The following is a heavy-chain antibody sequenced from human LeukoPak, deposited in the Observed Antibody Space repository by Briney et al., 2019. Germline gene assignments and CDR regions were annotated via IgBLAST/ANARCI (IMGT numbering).Heavy chain of an antibody. V-gene: IGHV4-34*01. D-gene: IGHD5-12*01. CDR2: INHSGST. CDR3: ARDRWLRRCGEQWRRNWFDP. Sequence: SETLSLTCAVYGGSFSGYYWSWIRQPPGKGLEWIGEINHSGSTNYNPSLKSRVTISVDTSKNQFSLKLSSVTAADTAVYYCARDRWLRRCGEQWRRNWFDPWGQGTLVTVSS. J-gene: IGHJ5*02. CDR1: GGSFSGYY.